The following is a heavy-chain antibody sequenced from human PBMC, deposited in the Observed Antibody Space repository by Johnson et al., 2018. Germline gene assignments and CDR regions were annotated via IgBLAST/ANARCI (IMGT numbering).Heavy chain of an antibody. D-gene: IGHD6-19*01. J-gene: IGHJ4*02. CDR2: IYYSGST. Sequence: QVQLQESGPGLVKPSETLSLTCTVSGGSISSNYWSWIRQPPGKGLEWIGDIYYSGSTNYNTSLKSRVTISVDTSKNQFSLKLSSGTAADTAVYYCASGYSSAWYYFYYWGQGTLVTVSS. CDR3: ASGYSSAWYYFYY. CDR1: GGSISSNY. V-gene: IGHV4-59*01.